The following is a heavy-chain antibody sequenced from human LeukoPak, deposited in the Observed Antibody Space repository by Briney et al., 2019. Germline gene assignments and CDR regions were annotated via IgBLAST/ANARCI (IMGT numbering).Heavy chain of an antibody. CDR1: GGSISSGGYY. J-gene: IGHJ3*02. CDR2: IYYSGST. V-gene: IGHV4-31*03. Sequence: SETLSLTCTVSGGSISSGGYYWSWIRQHPGKGLEWIGYIYYSGSTYYNPSLKSRVTISVDTSKNQFSLKLSSVTAADTAVYYCARDSDYYGSGGRPDAFDIWGQGTMVTVSS. D-gene: IGHD3-10*01. CDR3: ARDSDYYGSGGRPDAFDI.